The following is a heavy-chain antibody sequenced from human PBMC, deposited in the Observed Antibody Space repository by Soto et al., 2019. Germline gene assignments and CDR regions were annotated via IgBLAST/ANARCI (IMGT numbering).Heavy chain of an antibody. Sequence: QVPLVQSGAEVKKPGASVKVSCKASGYTFTSYGISWVRQAPGQGLEWMGWISAYNGNTNYAQKLQGRVTMTTDTTTSTAYMELRSLRSDDTAVYYCARDSSYCSGGSCYNWFDPWGQGTLVTVSS. J-gene: IGHJ5*02. CDR2: ISAYNGNT. CDR3: ARDSSYCSGGSCYNWFDP. V-gene: IGHV1-18*01. CDR1: GYTFTSYG. D-gene: IGHD2-15*01.